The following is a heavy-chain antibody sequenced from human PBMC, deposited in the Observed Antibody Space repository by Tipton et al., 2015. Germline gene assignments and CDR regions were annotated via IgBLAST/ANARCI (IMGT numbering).Heavy chain of an antibody. CDR3: ARDECSSGMCYSGIGWFDP. D-gene: IGHD1-26*01. CDR2: LVPMLRTP. CDR1: GVTFSRFP. V-gene: IGHV1-69*01. J-gene: IGHJ5*02. Sequence: QSGPEVKKPGSSVKLSCKASGVTFSRFPISWLRQAPGQGLEWVGGLVPMLRTPNYAQKFQGRVTITADESTSTSIMELTSLTSEDTAVYFCARDECSSGMCYSGIGWFDPWGQGTLVTVSS.